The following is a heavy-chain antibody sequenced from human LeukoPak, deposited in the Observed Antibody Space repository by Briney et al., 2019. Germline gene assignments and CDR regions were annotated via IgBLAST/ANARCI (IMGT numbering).Heavy chain of an antibody. J-gene: IGHJ5*02. CDR1: GYTFTGYY. D-gene: IGHD2-2*01. V-gene: IGHV1-2*02. Sequence: GASVKVSCKASGYTFTGYYMHWVRQAPGQGHEWVGWINPNSGGTNYAQKFRGRVTMTRDTSISTAYMELSRLRSDDTAVYYCAREGYCSSTSRYEDWFDPWGQGTLVTVSS. CDR3: AREGYCSSTSRYEDWFDP. CDR2: INPNSGGT.